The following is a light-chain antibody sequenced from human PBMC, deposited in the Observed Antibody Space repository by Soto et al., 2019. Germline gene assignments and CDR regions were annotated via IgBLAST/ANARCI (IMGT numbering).Light chain of an antibody. V-gene: IGKV3-20*01. CDR1: QTVSGDY. J-gene: IGKJ5*01. CDR3: QKYGDSSIT. Sequence: VLTQSPGTLSLSVGQRATLSFSASQTVSGDYLAWYQQKSGQAPRLLIYGASSRATDTPERFSGSGSGMDFALTISRLEPEDFAVYYCQKYGDSSITFGQGTRLEIK. CDR2: GAS.